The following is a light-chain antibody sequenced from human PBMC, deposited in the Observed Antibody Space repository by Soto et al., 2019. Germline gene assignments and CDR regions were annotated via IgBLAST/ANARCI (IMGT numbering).Light chain of an antibody. CDR3: QTYDSSLSGLYV. CDR2: GNT. V-gene: IGLV1-40*01. CDR1: SSNIGAGSD. Sequence: QSVLTQPPSISGAPGQRVTISCTGSSSNIGAGSDVHWYHQLPGTAPKLLIYGNTNRPSGVPDRFSGSKSGTSASLAIAGLQTEEEGDYYCQTYDSSLSGLYVFGTGTKVTVL. J-gene: IGLJ1*01.